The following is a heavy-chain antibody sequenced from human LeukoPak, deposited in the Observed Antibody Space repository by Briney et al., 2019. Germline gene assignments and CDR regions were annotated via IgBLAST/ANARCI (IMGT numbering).Heavy chain of an antibody. V-gene: IGHV3-21*01. J-gene: IGHJ4*02. Sequence: GGSLRLSCAASGFTFSSYSMNWVRQAPGKGLEWVSSISSDSSYTDYADSLKGRFTISRDNAKNSLYLQMNSLKVEDTAVYYCARDSMRLQWGGYWGQGTLVTVSS. CDR2: ISSDSSYT. D-gene: IGHD6-19*01. CDR1: GFTFSSYS. CDR3: ARDSMRLQWGGY.